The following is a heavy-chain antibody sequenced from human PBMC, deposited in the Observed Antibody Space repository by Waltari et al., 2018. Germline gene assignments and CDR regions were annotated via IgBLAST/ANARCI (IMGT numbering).Heavy chain of an antibody. CDR3: AKADFGDPFLYFDL. CDR2: TAAVCRSR. J-gene: IGHJ2*01. CDR1: GFRFSHYP. V-gene: IGHV3-23*01. Sequence: EVQILKSGGDLVQPGGSLRLSCAAYGFRFSHYPMACVRSAPGKGLEVRVTTAAVCRSRNYADSLKGRFTISRDNSQNTLDLQMKTLRAEDTAVYFCAKADFGDPFLYFDLWGRGTLVTV. D-gene: IGHD4-17*01.